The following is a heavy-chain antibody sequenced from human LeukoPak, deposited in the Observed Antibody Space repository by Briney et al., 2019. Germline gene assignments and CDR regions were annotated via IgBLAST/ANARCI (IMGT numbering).Heavy chain of an antibody. CDR1: GFTFSSYE. V-gene: IGHV3-48*03. J-gene: IGHJ4*02. Sequence: GGSLRLSCAASGFTFSSYEMNWVRQAPRKGLEWVSYISSSGSTRTYADSVKGRFTISRDNAKNSLYLEMNSLRAEDAAVYYCAREIVSAVAGNFDYWGQGTLVTVSS. D-gene: IGHD6-19*01. CDR2: ISSSGSTR. CDR3: AREIVSAVAGNFDY.